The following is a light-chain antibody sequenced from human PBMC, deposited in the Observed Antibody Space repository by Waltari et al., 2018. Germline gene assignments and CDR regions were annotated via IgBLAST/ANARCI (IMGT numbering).Light chain of an antibody. V-gene: IGKV1-12*01. CDR2: GAS. CDR1: QGIATW. CDR3: QQGNSFPPT. J-gene: IGKJ1*01. Sequence: DIQMTQSPSSVSASVGDKVTITCRASQGIATWLAWYQQKPGKAPKVLIYGASTLLTGVPSRFSGSGSGTEFTLTITGLQPEDFATYFCQQGNSFPPTFGQGT.